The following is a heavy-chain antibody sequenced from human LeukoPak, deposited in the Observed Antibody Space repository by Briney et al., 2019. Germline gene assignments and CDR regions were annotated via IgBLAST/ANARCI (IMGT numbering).Heavy chain of an antibody. J-gene: IGHJ5*02. D-gene: IGHD3-3*01. V-gene: IGHV7-4-1*02. CDR1: GYTFTSYA. Sequence: GASVKVSCKASGYTFTSYAMNWVRQAPGQGLEWMGWINTNTGNPTYAQGFTGRFVFSLDTSVSTAYLQISSLKAEDTAVYYCARDLVTGYSPVRFLEWLSLLDPWGQGTLVTVSS. CDR3: ARDLVTGYSPVRFLEWLSLLDP. CDR2: INTNTGNP.